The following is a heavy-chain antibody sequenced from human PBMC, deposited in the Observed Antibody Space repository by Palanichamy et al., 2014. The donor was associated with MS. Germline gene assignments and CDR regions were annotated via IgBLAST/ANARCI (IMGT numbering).Heavy chain of an antibody. CDR2: IIPIFGTA. D-gene: IGHD3-10*01. J-gene: IGHJ4*02. CDR3: ARDGTDYYGSGRNFDY. Sequence: QVQLVQSGAEVKKPGSSVKVSCKASGGTFSSYAISWVRQAPGQGLEWMGGIIPIFGTANYAQKFQGRVTIIADESTSTAYMELSSLRSEDTAVYYCARDGTDYYGSGRNFDYWGQGTLVTVSS. CDR1: GGTFSSYA. V-gene: IGHV1-69*01.